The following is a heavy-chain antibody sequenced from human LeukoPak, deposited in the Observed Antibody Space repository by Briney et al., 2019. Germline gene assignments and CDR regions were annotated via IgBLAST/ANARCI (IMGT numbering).Heavy chain of an antibody. D-gene: IGHD1-7*01. Sequence: AASGFTVSDTYMSWVRQAPGKGLEWVSVIYGGGTTYYADSVKGRFTISKHNSKNTLYLQMNSLRPEDTAVYYCARVGGGNSGPFDYWGQGTLVTVSS. CDR1: GFTVSDTY. CDR3: ARVGGGNSGPFDY. V-gene: IGHV3-53*04. J-gene: IGHJ4*02. CDR2: IYGGGTT.